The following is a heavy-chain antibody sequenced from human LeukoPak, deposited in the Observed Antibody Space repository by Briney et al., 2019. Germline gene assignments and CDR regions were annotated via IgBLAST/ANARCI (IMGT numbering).Heavy chain of an antibody. J-gene: IGHJ4*02. D-gene: IGHD1-26*01. CDR3: ARGGSYLNY. CDR2: IFPGDSDT. CDR1: AYRFTSYW. Sequence: GESLKIPCKGSAYRFTSYWIGWVRQMPGKGLEWMGIIFPGDSDTRYCQSFQGQVTFSVDKSINTAYLQWSSLKASDTAIYYCARGGSYLNYWGQGTLVTVSS. V-gene: IGHV5-51*01.